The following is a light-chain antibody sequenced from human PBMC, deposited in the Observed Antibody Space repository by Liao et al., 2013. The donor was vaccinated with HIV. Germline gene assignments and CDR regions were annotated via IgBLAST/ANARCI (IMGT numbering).Light chain of an antibody. J-gene: IGLJ2*01. V-gene: IGLV3-21*01. CDR3: QVWDSSGQNVV. CDR1: DIGSKS. CDR2: YDR. Sequence: SYELTQPPSVSVAPGETARIPCGGNDIGSKSVHWYQQKPGQAPVLVIYYDRDRPSGIPERFSGSNSGDTATLTISRVEAGDEADYYCQVWDSSGQNVVFGGGTKLTVL.